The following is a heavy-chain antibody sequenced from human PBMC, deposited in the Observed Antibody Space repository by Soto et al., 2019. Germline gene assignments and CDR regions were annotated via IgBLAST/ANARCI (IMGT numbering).Heavy chain of an antibody. CDR2: ISGSGHTT. V-gene: IGHV3-23*01. Sequence: GGSLRLSCAASGFTFSNHAMNWVRQAPGKGLEWVSAISGSGHTTNYADSVKGRFTISRDNSKNTLFLQMNSLRAEDTAEYYCAKEGLLWLGELGEEGCYMDVWGKGTTVTVSS. D-gene: IGHD3-10*01. CDR1: GFTFSNHA. J-gene: IGHJ6*03. CDR3: AKEGLLWLGELGEEGCYMDV.